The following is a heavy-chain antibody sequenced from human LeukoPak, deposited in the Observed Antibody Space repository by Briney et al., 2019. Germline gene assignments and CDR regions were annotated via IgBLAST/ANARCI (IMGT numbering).Heavy chain of an antibody. V-gene: IGHV3-7*01. D-gene: IGHD5-18*01. CDR2: IKQDGSEK. J-gene: IGHJ2*01. Sequence: PGGSLRLSCAASGFTFSSYWMSWVRQAPGKGLEWVANIKQDGSEKYYVDSVKGRFTISRDNAKNSLYLQMNSLRAEDTAVYYCARALEVIQLWLPSWYFDLWGRGTLVTVSS. CDR1: GFTFSSYW. CDR3: ARALEVIQLWLPSWYFDL.